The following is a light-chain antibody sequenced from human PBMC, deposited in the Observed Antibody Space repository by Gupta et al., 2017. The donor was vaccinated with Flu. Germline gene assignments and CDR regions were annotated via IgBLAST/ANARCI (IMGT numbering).Light chain of an antibody. CDR1: QSVSSSY. Sequence: EIVLTQSPGTLSLSPGERATLSCRASQSVSSSYLAWYQQKPGQAPRLLIYGASSRATGIPDRFSGSGSGTDFTLTISRLEPEDFAVYYCQQYGSSPPRITCGQGTRLEMK. J-gene: IGKJ5*01. CDR2: GAS. V-gene: IGKV3-20*01. CDR3: QQYGSSPPRIT.